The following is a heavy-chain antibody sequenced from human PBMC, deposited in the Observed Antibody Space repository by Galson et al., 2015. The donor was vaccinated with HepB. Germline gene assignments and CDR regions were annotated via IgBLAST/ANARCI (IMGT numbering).Heavy chain of an antibody. J-gene: IGHJ4*02. Sequence: CAISGDSVSSNSAAWNWIRQSPSRGLEWLGRTYYRSKWYNDYAVSVKSRITINPDTSKNQFSLKLSSVTAADTAVYYCASALLSINGAFDYWGQGTLVTVSS. V-gene: IGHV6-1*01. CDR3: ASALLSINGAFDY. CDR1: GDSVSSNSAA. CDR2: TYYRSKWYN. D-gene: IGHD5-12*01.